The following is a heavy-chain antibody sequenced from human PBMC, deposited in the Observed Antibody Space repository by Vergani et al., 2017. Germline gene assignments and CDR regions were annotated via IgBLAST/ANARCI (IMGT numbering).Heavy chain of an antibody. J-gene: IGHJ4*02. Sequence: EVDLVESGGGLAQPGGSLRLSCEASGITFWKFGMHWVRQGPGKGLEWVSGISWNSVAVDYADSVRGRFTISRDNAKNSLFLEMNSLRFEDTAVYFCGRGSDNYNWGQGTLVTVSS. CDR2: ISWNSVAV. D-gene: IGHD5-24*01. CDR3: GRGSDNYN. CDR1: GITFWKFG. V-gene: IGHV3-9*01.